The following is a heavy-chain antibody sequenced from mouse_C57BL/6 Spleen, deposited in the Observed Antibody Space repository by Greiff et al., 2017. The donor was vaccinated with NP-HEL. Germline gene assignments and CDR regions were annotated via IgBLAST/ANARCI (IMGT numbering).Heavy chain of an antibody. CDR1: GYAFSSYW. CDR3: ARGGGSLWYFDV. CDR2: IYPGDGDT. J-gene: IGHJ1*03. Sequence: QVQLQQSGAELVKPGASVKISCKASGYAFSSYWMNWVKQRPGKGLEWIGQIYPGDGDTNYNGKFKGKATLTEDKSSSTAYMQLSRLTSEDSAVYFCARGGGSLWYFDVWGTGTTVTVSS. V-gene: IGHV1-80*01. D-gene: IGHD1-1*01.